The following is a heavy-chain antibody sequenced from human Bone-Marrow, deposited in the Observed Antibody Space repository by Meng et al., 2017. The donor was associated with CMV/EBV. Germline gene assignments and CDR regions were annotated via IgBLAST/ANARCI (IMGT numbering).Heavy chain of an antibody. CDR3: AREGLEDAFDI. Sequence: GESLKISCAASGFTFSSYSMNWVRQAPGKGLEWVAVISYDGSNKYYADSVKGRFTISRDNSKNTLYLQMNSLRAEDTAVYYCAREGLEDAFDIWGQGTMVTVSS. CDR1: GFTFSSYS. CDR2: ISYDGSNK. V-gene: IGHV3-30*03. D-gene: IGHD3/OR15-3a*01. J-gene: IGHJ3*02.